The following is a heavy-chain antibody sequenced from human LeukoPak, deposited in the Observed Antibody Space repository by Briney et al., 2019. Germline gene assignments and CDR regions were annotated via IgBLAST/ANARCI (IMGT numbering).Heavy chain of an antibody. CDR2: IYYSGST. CDR3: ARETDTNYFDY. Sequence: SETLSLTCTVSGCTISSYYWRWIRQPPGKGLEWVWHIYYSGSTNYNRSLKSRVTISLDTSKNQFSLRLTCVTAADTAVYYCARETDTNYFDYWGQGTLVTVSS. V-gene: IGHV4-59*01. D-gene: IGHD2-2*01. CDR1: GCTISSYY. J-gene: IGHJ4*02.